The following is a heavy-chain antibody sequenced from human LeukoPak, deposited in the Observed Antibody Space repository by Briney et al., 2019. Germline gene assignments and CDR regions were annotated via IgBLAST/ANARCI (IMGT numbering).Heavy chain of an antibody. Sequence: ASVKVSCKASGYTFTGYYMHWVRQAPGQGLEWMGWINPNSGGTNYAQKFQGRVTMTRDTSISTAYMELSRLRSDDTAVYYCARYSGYDLHEYYYYYMDVWGKGTTATISS. J-gene: IGHJ6*03. CDR1: GYTFTGYY. D-gene: IGHD5-12*01. V-gene: IGHV1-2*02. CDR2: INPNSGGT. CDR3: ARYSGYDLHEYYYYYMDV.